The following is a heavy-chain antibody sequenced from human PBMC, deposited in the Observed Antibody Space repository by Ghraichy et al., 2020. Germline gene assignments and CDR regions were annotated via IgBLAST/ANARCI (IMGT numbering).Heavy chain of an antibody. CDR3: AKGRVACEAGYYYGIDV. Sequence: GGSLRLSCAASGFTFSSYAMNWVRQAPGKGLEWVSSVSAGGGFTQYADSVKGRFNISRDNFRETLYLQINSLRAEDTARYYCAKGRVACEAGYYYGIDVWGQGTTVAVSS. CDR1: GFTFSSYA. V-gene: IGHV3-23*01. D-gene: IGHD5-12*01. CDR2: VSAGGGFT. J-gene: IGHJ6*02.